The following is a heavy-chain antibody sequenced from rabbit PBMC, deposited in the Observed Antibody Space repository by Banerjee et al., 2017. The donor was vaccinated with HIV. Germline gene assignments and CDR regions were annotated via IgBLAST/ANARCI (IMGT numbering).Heavy chain of an antibody. CDR3: AGSIDAGDAGYGYALGNL. D-gene: IGHD6-1*01. V-gene: IGHV1S43*01. J-gene: IGHJ4*01. CDR1: GLDFSSSYY. CDR2: IATKTGST. Sequence: QEQLVESGGGLVQPEGALTLTCTASGLDFSSSYYMCWVRQAPGKGLELVACIATKTGSTWFARWVNGRFTISRSTSLNTVTLQMTSLTAADKATYFCAGSIDAGDAGYGYALGNLWVPGTLVTVS.